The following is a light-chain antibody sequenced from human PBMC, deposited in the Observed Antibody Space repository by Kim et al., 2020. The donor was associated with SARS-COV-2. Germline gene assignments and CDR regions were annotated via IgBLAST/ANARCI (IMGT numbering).Light chain of an antibody. Sequence: QTVVTQEPSFSVSPGGTVTLTCGLSSDSVSTNYYPSWYQQTPGQAPRTLIYNTNARSSGVPDRFSGSILGNKAALTITGAQAADESDYYCLLYMGSAIWVSGGGTQLTVL. CDR2: NTN. CDR1: SDSVSTNYY. J-gene: IGLJ3*02. CDR3: LLYMGSAIWV. V-gene: IGLV8-61*01.